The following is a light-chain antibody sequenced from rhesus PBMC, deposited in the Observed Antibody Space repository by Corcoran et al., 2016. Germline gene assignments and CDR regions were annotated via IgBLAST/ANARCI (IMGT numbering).Light chain of an antibody. CDR2: KTN. V-gene: IGLV7-76*01. J-gene: IGLJ6*01. CDR1: TGAVTSGNY. Sequence: QAVVTQEPSLTVSPGGTVTLTCGSNTGAVTSGNYPNWFQQKPGQAPRGLIYKTNNKHSWTPARFSGSLVGGKAVLTLSGAQPEYEAEYYCLLFYSGDQYYSGDQYVFGSGTKLTVL. CDR3: LLFYSGDQYYSGDQYV.